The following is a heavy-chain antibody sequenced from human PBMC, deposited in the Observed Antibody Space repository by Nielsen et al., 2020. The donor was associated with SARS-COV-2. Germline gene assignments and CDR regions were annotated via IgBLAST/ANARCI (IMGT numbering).Heavy chain of an antibody. J-gene: IGHJ4*02. CDR2: ISSNGGST. D-gene: IGHD3-10*01. CDR3: ARDSRVREGGAY. CDR1: GFTFSSYA. Sequence: GESLKISCSASGFTFSSYAMHWVRQAPGKGLEYVSAISSNGGSTYYADSVKGRFTISRDNAKNSLYLQMNSLRAEDTAVYYCARDSRVREGGAYWGQGTLVTVSS. V-gene: IGHV3-64*04.